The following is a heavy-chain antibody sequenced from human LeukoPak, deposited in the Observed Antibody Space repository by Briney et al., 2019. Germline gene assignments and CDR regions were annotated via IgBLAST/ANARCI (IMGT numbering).Heavy chain of an antibody. CDR3: ARAGYCSSTSCENWFDP. CDR1: GFTFSSYA. V-gene: IGHV3-64*01. J-gene: IGHJ5*02. D-gene: IGHD2-2*01. Sequence: GGSLRLSCAASGFTFSSYAMHWVRQAPGKGLEYVSAISSNGGSTYYANSVKGRFTISRDNSKNTLYLQMGSLRAEDMAVYYCARAGYCSSTSCENWFDPWGQGTLVTVSS. CDR2: ISSNGGST.